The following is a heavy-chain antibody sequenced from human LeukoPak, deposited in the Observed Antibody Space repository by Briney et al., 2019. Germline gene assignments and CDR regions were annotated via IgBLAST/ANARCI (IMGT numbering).Heavy chain of an antibody. Sequence: ASVKVSCKASGGTFSSYAISWVRQAPGKGLEWMGGFDPEDGETIYAQKFQGRVTMTEDTSTDTAYMELSSLRSEDTAVYYCATSNPIVVVPAATLYYYMDVWGKGTTVTVSS. D-gene: IGHD2-2*01. CDR1: GGTFSSYA. V-gene: IGHV1-24*01. CDR3: ATSNPIVVVPAATLYYYMDV. CDR2: FDPEDGET. J-gene: IGHJ6*03.